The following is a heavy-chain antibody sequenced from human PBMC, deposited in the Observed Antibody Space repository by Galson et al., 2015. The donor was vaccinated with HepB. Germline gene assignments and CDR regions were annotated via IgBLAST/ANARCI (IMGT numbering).Heavy chain of an antibody. J-gene: IGHJ4*02. Sequence: SLRLSCAASGFTFSSYAMHWVRQAPGKGLEWVAVISYDGSNKYYADSVKGRFTISRDNSKNTLYLQMNSLRAEDTAVYYCAREEIEGQLLYLDYFDYWGQGTLVTVSS. V-gene: IGHV3-30-3*01. D-gene: IGHD2-2*02. CDR3: AREEIEGQLLYLDYFDY. CDR1: GFTFSSYA. CDR2: ISYDGSNK.